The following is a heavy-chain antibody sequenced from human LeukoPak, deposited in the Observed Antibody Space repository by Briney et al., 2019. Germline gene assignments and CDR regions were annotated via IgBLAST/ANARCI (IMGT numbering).Heavy chain of an antibody. J-gene: IGHJ5*02. Sequence: NPSETLSLTCAVSGGPFSGYFWSWIRQYSGKGLEWIGEIHNSGTTNYNPSLNSRVTISEDTSKNQFSLKLNSVTAADTAVYYCARGEQILRLGVYWFDPWGQGTLVTVSS. CDR2: IHNSGTT. CDR1: GGPFSGYF. D-gene: IGHD2-21*01. CDR3: ARGEQILRLGVYWFDP. V-gene: IGHV4-34*01.